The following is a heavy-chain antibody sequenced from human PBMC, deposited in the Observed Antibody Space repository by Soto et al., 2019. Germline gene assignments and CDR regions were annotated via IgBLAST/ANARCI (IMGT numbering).Heavy chain of an antibody. Sequence: GGSLRLSCAASGFTFSSYGMHWVRQAPGKGLEWVAVIWYDGSNKYYADSVKGRFTISRDNSKNTLYLQMNSLRAEDTAVYYCAREILTAPGYHAFDIWGQGTMVTVSS. CDR3: AREILTAPGYHAFDI. V-gene: IGHV3-33*01. CDR1: GFTFSSYG. J-gene: IGHJ3*02. D-gene: IGHD6-13*01. CDR2: IWYDGSNK.